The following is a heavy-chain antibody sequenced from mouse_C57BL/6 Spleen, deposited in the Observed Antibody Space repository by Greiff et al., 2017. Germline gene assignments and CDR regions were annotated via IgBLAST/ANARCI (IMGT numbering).Heavy chain of an antibody. CDR3: ARGRYFDV. Sequence: VQLPQPGAELVRPGSSVQLSCKASGYTFTSYWLHWVQQRPIQGLEWIGNIDPSDSETHYNQKFKDKATLTVDKSSSTAYMHLSSLTSDNSAVYYCARGRYFDVGGTETAGTVSS. CDR1: GYTFTSYW. V-gene: IGHV1-52*01. CDR2: IDPSDSET. J-gene: IGHJ1*03.